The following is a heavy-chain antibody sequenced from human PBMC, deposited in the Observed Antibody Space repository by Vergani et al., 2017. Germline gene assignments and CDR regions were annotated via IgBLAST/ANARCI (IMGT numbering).Heavy chain of an antibody. CDR1: GFTFSGSA. Sequence: EVQLVESGGGLVQPGGSLKLSCAASGFTFSGSAMHWVRQASGKGLEWVGRIRSKANSYATAYAASVKGRFTISRDDSKKTAYLQLNSLKTEDTAVYYCTRLEADYWGQGTLVTVSS. J-gene: IGHJ4*02. CDR3: TRLEADY. D-gene: IGHD1-1*01. CDR2: IRSKANSYAT. V-gene: IGHV3-73*01.